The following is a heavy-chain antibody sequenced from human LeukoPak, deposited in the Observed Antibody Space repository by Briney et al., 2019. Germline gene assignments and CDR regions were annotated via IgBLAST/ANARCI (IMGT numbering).Heavy chain of an antibody. V-gene: IGHV3-30*02. Sequence: PGGSLRLSCAASGFTFSSYGMHWVRQAPGKGLEWVAFIRYDGSNKYYADSVKGRFTISRDNSKNTLYLQMNSLRAEDTAVYYCAKDLRKGRGVTITYYYYYGMDVWGQGTTVTVSS. CDR3: AKDLRKGRGVTITYYYYYGMDV. CDR2: IRYDGSNK. J-gene: IGHJ6*02. D-gene: IGHD3-10*01. CDR1: GFTFSSYG.